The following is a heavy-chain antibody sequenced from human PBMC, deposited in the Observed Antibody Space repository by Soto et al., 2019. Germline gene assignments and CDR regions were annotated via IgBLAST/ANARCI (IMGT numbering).Heavy chain of an antibody. D-gene: IGHD3-3*01. CDR3: ARDANYDFWSGYYTNWFDP. Sequence: VSVKVSCNASGYTFPSYGISCLRQAPGQGLEWMGWISAYNGNTNYAQKLQGRVTMTTDTSTSTAYMELRSLRSDDTAVYYCARDANYDFWSGYYTNWFDPWGQGTLVTVSS. V-gene: IGHV1-18*01. CDR2: ISAYNGNT. CDR1: GYTFPSYG. J-gene: IGHJ5*02.